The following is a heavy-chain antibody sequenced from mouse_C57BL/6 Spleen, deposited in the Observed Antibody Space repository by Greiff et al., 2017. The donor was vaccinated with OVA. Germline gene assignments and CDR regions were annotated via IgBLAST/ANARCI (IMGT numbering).Heavy chain of an antibody. CDR1: GYTFTSYW. D-gene: IGHD1-1*01. V-gene: IGHV1-64*01. Sequence: QVQLQQSGAELVKPGASVKLSCKASGYTFTSYWMHWVKQRPGQGLEWIGMIHPNSGSTNYNEKFKSKATLTVDKSSSTAYMQLSSLTSEDSAVYYCARFHYYGSSYYAMDYWGQGTSVTVSS. CDR3: ARFHYYGSSYYAMDY. CDR2: IHPNSGST. J-gene: IGHJ4*01.